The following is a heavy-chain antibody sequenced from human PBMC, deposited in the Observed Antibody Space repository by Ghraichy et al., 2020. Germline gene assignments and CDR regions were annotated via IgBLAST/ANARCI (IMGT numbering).Heavy chain of an antibody. D-gene: IGHD3-3*02. CDR1: GFTFSAYY. V-gene: IGHV3-11*01. Sequence: GGSLRLSCAASGFTFSAYYMNWIRQAPGKGLEWVSYISSSGSLTLYADSVKGRFTISRDNAKNSLYLQMNSLRVEDTAVYYCARLDSISSGDYWGQGTLVTVSS. CDR3: ARLDSISSGDY. J-gene: IGHJ4*02. CDR2: ISSSGSLT.